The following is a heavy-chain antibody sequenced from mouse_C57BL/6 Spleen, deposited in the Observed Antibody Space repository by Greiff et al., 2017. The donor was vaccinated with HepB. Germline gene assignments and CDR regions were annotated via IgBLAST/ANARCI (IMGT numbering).Heavy chain of an antibody. V-gene: IGHV5-9-1*02. CDR1: GFTFSSYA. CDR3: TIIYDGYYGFAY. CDR2: ISSGGDYI. Sequence: EVHLVESGEGLVKPGGSLKLSCAASGFTFSSYAMSWVRQTPEKRLEWVAYISSGGDYIYYADTVKGRFTISRDNARNTLYLQMSSLKSEDTAMYYCTIIYDGYYGFAYWGQGTLVTVSA. J-gene: IGHJ3*01. D-gene: IGHD2-3*01.